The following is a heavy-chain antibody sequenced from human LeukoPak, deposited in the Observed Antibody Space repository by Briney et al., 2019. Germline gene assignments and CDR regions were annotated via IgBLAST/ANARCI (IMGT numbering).Heavy chain of an antibody. V-gene: IGHV1-8*01. CDR3: AREPLRRGMYV. J-gene: IGHJ6*01. CDR1: GYTFTSYD. Sequence: GESVTVSCKASGYTFTSYDINWVRQAAGQGLEWMGWMKPNSGNTVYAQKLQGRVTMTRNTSISTAYMELSSLRSEDTAVYYCAREPLRRGMYVWGQETTVTVST. CDR2: MKPNSGNT.